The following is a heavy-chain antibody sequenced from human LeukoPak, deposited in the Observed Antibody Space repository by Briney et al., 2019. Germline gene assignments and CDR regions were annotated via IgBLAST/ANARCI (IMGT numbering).Heavy chain of an antibody. CDR3: ARGLCSSGSGPFDY. D-gene: IGHD6-19*01. CDR2: INHSGST. V-gene: IGHV4-34*01. CDR1: GGSFSGYY. Sequence: SETLSLTCAVYGGSFSGYYWSWIRQPPGKGLEWIGEINHSGSTNYNPSLKSRVTISVDTSKNQFSLKLSSVTAADTAVYYCARGLCSSGSGPFDYWGQGTLVTVSS. J-gene: IGHJ4*02.